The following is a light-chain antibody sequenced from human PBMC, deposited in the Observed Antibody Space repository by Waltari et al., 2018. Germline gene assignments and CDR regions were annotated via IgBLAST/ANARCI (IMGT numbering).Light chain of an antibody. V-gene: IGKV3-15*01. Sequence: EVVMTQSPAILSVSPGERATLSCRSSQSVASNLAWYQQKPGKAPRLLIYGASTRATGVPARFSGSGSGTECTLTISSMRSEDFALYYCQQYNNWPPPTFGGGTKVEIK. CDR2: GAS. CDR3: QQYNNWPPPT. CDR1: QSVASN. J-gene: IGKJ4*01.